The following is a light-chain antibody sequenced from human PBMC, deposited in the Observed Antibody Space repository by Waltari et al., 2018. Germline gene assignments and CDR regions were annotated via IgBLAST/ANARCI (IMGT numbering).Light chain of an antibody. V-gene: IGLV2-8*01. CDR2: EVT. J-gene: IGLJ3*02. CDR3: SSYAGSNNLGV. CDR1: TSDVGGYNY. Sequence: QSALTQPPSASGSPGQSVTISCTGTTSDVGGYNYVSWYQQHPGKAPKLVIYEVTRRPSGGPDRFSGSKSGNTASLTVSGLQAEDEANYYCSSYAGSNNLGVFGGGTKLTVL.